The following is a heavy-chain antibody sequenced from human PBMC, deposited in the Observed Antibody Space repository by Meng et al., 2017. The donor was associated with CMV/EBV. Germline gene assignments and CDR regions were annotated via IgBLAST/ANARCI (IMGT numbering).Heavy chain of an antibody. V-gene: IGHV4-39*01. CDR3: ARHTRYCSSTSCLNWYFDL. CDR2: IYYSGST. CDR1: GGSISSSSYY. J-gene: IGHJ2*01. Sequence: SETLSLTCTVSGGSISSSSYYWGWIRQPPGKGLEWIGSIYYSGSTYYNPSLKSRITTSVDTSKNQFSLKLSSVTAADAAVYCCARHTRYCSSTSCLNWYFDLWGRGTLVTVSS. D-gene: IGHD2-2*01.